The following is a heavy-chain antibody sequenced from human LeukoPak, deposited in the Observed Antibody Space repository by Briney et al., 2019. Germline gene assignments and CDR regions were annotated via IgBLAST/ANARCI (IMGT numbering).Heavy chain of an antibody. V-gene: IGHV3-23*01. CDR3: GKDPNGNFIGAFDF. CDR1: RFALHNYA. D-gene: IGHD4-23*01. CDR2: ISVDGGDI. J-gene: IGHJ3*01. Sequence: GGSLRLSCAASRFALHNYAMTWIRQAPERGLDWVSSISVDGGDIKYTDSAKGRFTISSDNSKGTLYLQMDSLSVEDTAVYYCGKDPNGNFIGAFDFWGQGTMVTVPS.